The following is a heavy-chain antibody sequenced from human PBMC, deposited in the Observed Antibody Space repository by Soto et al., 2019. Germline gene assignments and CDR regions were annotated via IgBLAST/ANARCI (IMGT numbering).Heavy chain of an antibody. CDR3: ARSEPGWNYVVATKYYSYGMDV. CDR2: ISAYNGNT. J-gene: IGHJ6*02. Sequence: ASVKVSCKASGYTFTSYGISWVRQAPGQGLEWMGWISAYNGNTNYAQKLQGRVTMTTDTSTSTAYMELRSLRSDDTAVYYCARSEPGWNYVVATKYYSYGMDVWGQGTTVTVSS. D-gene: IGHD1-7*01. CDR1: GYTFTSYG. V-gene: IGHV1-18*04.